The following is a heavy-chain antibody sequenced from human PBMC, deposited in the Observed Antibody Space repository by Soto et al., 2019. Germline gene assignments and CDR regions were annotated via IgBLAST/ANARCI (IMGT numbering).Heavy chain of an antibody. D-gene: IGHD3-22*01. CDR2: IYYSGSA. CDR3: ASLYYYDSSGYPGMGV. CDR1: GGSISSSNW. Sequence: SETLSLTCAVSGGSISSSNWWSWVRQPPGKGLEWIGEIYYSGSAYYNPSLKSRVTFSVDTSKSQFSLKLTSVTAADTAVFYCASLYYYDSSGYPGMGVWGQGTTVTVSS. V-gene: IGHV4-4*02. J-gene: IGHJ6*02.